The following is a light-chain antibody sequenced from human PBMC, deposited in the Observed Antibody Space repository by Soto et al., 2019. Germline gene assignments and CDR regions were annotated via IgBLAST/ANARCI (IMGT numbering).Light chain of an antibody. V-gene: IGLV1-40*01. CDR1: SSNIGAGYD. CDR3: QSYDSSLRGSRV. J-gene: IGLJ1*01. Sequence: QSVLTQPPSVSGAPGQRVTISCTGSSSNIGAGYDVHWYQQLPGTAPKLLIYGNSNRPSGVPDRFSGSKSGTSASLAITGLQAADEADYYCQSYDSSLRGSRVFGNGTKLTVL. CDR2: GNS.